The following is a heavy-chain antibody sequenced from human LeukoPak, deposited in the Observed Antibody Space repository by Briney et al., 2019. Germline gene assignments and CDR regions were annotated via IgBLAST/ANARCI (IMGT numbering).Heavy chain of an antibody. J-gene: IGHJ5*02. CDR1: GGSISSYY. D-gene: IGHD5-18*01. CDR3: ARGTNRGYSIWFDP. V-gene: IGHV4-59*01. Sequence: SETLSLTCTVSGGSISSYYWSWIRQPPGKGLEWIGYIYYSGSTNYNPSLKSRVTISVDTSKNQFSLKLSSVTAADTAVYYCARGTNRGYSIWFDPWGQGTLVTVSS. CDR2: IYYSGST.